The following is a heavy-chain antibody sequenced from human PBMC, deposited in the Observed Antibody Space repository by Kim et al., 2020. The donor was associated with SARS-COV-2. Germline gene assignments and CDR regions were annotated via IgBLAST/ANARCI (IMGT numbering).Heavy chain of an antibody. D-gene: IGHD2-2*01. CDR3: ARALYYSTADAFDI. J-gene: IGHJ3*02. Sequence: YAATVRRRITISRDNSKDPVYLQMNSLRAEDTAVYYCARALYYSTADAFDIWGQGTMVTVSS. V-gene: IGHV3-30*07.